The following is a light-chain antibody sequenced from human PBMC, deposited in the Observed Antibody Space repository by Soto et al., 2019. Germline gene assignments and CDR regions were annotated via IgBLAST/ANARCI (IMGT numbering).Light chain of an antibody. V-gene: IGLV1-40*01. J-gene: IGLJ2*01. Sequence: QSVLTQPPSVSGAPGQTVTISCTGSSSNIGAGYDVHWYQQLPGTAPKLLIYGNYYRPSGVPDRFSGSKSGTSASLAITGLQAEGEADYYCQSYDNSLSSDVVFGGGTKLTVL. CDR1: SSNIGAGYD. CDR2: GNY. CDR3: QSYDNSLSSDVV.